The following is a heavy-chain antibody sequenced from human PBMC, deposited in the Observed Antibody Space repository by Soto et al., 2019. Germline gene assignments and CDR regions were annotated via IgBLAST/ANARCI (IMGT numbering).Heavy chain of an antibody. CDR1: GYTFSRYG. CDR2: ISGYNGDT. CDR3: AKNGQPPYYYYGMDV. D-gene: IGHD2-8*01. V-gene: IGHV1-18*01. J-gene: IGHJ6*02. Sequence: QGQLVQSGPEAKKPGASVKVSCKASGYTFSRYGISWERQAPGQGLEWMGWISGYNGDTKYAQKVQGRVTMTIDTSTYTAYMEFRNLTSDDTAIYYCAKNGQPPYYYYGMDVWGQGTTVTVSS.